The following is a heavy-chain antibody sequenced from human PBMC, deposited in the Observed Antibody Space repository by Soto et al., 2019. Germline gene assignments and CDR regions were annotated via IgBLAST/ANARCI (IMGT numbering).Heavy chain of an antibody. CDR1: GFSFSNYA. J-gene: IGHJ4*02. CDR2: ISGSGGST. V-gene: IGHV3-23*01. CDR3: ASRRQAYYYDSSGSQYYFDY. D-gene: IGHD3-22*01. Sequence: GGSLRLSCAASGFSFSNYAMSWVRQAPGKGLEWVSAISGSGGSTYYADSVKGRFTISRDNSKNTLYLQMNSLRAEDTAVYYCASRRQAYYYDSSGSQYYFDYWGQGTLVTVSS.